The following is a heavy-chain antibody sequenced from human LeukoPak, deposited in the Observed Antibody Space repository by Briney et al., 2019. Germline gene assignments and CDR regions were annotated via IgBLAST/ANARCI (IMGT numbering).Heavy chain of an antibody. D-gene: IGHD6-19*01. CDR3: AKSRSGWYEFSY. CDR1: GFTLTNHA. V-gene: IGHV3-23*01. CDR2: VVGTGGT. J-gene: IGHJ4*02. Sequence: GGSLRLSCAVSGFTLTNHAVSWVRQAPGKGLEWVSIVVGTGGTYYADSVKGRFTISRDNSKNTLYLQMNSLRAEDTAVYYCAKSRSGWYEFSYWSQGTLVTVSS.